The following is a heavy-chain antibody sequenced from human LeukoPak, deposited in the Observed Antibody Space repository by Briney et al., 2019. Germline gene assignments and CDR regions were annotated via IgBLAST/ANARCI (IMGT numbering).Heavy chain of an antibody. J-gene: IGHJ4*02. V-gene: IGHV3-7*01. D-gene: IGHD1-26*01. Sequence: GGSLRLSCAASGFTFSRSWLNWVRQAPGRGLEWVANMDPSGSQKRYVDSVKGRFTISKDNPGTSLYLEMNSLRTEDTAISYCAIWESGNYWGQGTLVTVSS. CDR2: MDPSGSQK. CDR3: AIWESGNY. CDR1: GFTFSRSW.